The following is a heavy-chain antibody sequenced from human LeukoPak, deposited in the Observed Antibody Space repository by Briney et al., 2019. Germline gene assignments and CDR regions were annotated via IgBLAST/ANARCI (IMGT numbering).Heavy chain of an antibody. Sequence: SETLSLTCTVSGGSISSSSYYWGWIRQPPGKGLEWIGSIYYSGSTYYNPSLKSRVTISVDTSKNQFSLKLSSVTAADTAVYYCARDGIPLSGLRFLEWLNWFDPWGQGTLVTVSS. V-gene: IGHV4-39*07. CDR3: ARDGIPLSGLRFLEWLNWFDP. CDR2: IYYSGST. J-gene: IGHJ5*02. CDR1: GGSISSSSYY. D-gene: IGHD3-3*01.